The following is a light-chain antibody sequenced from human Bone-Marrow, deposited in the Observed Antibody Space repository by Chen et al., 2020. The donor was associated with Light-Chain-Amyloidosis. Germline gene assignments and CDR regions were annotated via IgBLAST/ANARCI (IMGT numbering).Light chain of an antibody. J-gene: IGKJ4*01. CDR2: DAS. CDR3: QQRSNWPLT. CDR1: QSVSSY. Sequence: EIVLTQSPATLSLSPGERATLSCRASQSVSSYLSRYQQKPGQAPRLLIYDASNRATGIPARFSGSGSGTDFTLTISRLEPEDFAVYYCQQRSNWPLTFGGGTKVEIK. V-gene: IGKV3-11*01.